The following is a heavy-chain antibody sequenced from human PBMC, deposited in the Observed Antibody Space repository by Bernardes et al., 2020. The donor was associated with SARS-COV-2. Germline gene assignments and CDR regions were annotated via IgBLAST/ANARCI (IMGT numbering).Heavy chain of an antibody. CDR1: GGSISSGGYY. V-gene: IGHV4-31*03. CDR3: ARAIRSTIFGVVHQFDY. Sequence: SETLSLTCTVSGGSISSGGYYWSWIRQHPGKGLEWIGYIYYSGSTYYNPSLKSRVTISVDTSKNQFSLKLSSVTAADTAVYYCARAIRSTIFGVVHQFDYWGQGTLVTVSS. CDR2: IYYSGST. D-gene: IGHD3-3*01. J-gene: IGHJ4*02.